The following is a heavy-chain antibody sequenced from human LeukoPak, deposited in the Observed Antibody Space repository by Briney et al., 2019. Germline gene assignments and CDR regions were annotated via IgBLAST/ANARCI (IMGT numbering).Heavy chain of an antibody. CDR1: GGSISSYY. CDR3: ARSLPDSSSWYN. CDR2: IYYSGST. V-gene: IGHV4-59*01. Sequence: SETLSLTCTVSGGSISSYYWSWIRQPPGKGLEWIGYIYYSGSTNYNPSLKSRVTISVDTSKNQFSLKLSSVTAADTAVYYCARSLPDSSSWYNWGQGTLVTVSS. J-gene: IGHJ4*02. D-gene: IGHD6-13*01.